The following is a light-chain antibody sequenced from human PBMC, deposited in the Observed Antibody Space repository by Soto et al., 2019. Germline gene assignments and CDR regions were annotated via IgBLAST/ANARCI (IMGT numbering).Light chain of an antibody. CDR3: TSYTSSNTLV. CDR1: SGDVGDYNY. Sequence: QSALTQPASVSGSPGQSITISCTATSGDVGDYNYVSWYQQHPDKAPKLMIYDVTDRPSGVSNRFSGSKSGNTASLTISGLQAEDEADYYCTSYTSSNTLVFGGGTKVTVL. CDR2: DVT. V-gene: IGLV2-14*01. J-gene: IGLJ2*01.